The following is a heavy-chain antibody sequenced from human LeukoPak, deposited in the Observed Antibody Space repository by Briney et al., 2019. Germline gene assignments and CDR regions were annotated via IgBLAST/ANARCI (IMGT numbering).Heavy chain of an antibody. J-gene: IGHJ3*02. CDR2: IHEDGSEK. V-gene: IGHV3-7*05. CDR1: GFTFSSYW. D-gene: IGHD3-3*01. Sequence: GGSLRLSCVVSGFTFSSYWMNWVRQAPGKGLEWVANIHEDGSEKYYVDSVKGRFTISRDNAKNSLYLQMNSLRAEDTAVYYCARTLRLKTPRAFDIWGQGTMVTVSS. CDR3: ARTLRLKTPRAFDI.